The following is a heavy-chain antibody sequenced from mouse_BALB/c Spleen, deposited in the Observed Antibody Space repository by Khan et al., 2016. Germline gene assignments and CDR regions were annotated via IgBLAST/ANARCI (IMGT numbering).Heavy chain of an antibody. CDR2: INTNTGEP. V-gene: IGHV9-3*02. CDR3: ARSYFRYDGYAY. D-gene: IGHD2-14*01. Sequence: QIQLVQSGPELKKPGETVKISCKASGYTFTNYGMNWVKQTPGKGLKWMGWINTNTGEPTYAEEFKGRFAFSLETSASTAYLQINNLKNGDTATYFCARSYFRYDGYAYWGQGTLVTVST. J-gene: IGHJ3*01. CDR1: GYTFTNYG.